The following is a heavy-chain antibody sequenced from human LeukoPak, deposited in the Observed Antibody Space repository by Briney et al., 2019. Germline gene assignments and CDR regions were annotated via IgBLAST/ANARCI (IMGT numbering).Heavy chain of an antibody. Sequence: ASVKVSCKASGYTFTSYDINWVRQATGQGLEWMGWMNPNSGNTGYAQKFQGRVTMTRNTSISTAYMELSSLRSEDTAVYYCARARRSSGWYLHRYYYYMDVWGKGTTVTVSS. CDR3: ARARRSSGWYLHRYYYYMDV. D-gene: IGHD6-19*01. V-gene: IGHV1-8*01. CDR2: MNPNSGNT. J-gene: IGHJ6*03. CDR1: GYTFTSYD.